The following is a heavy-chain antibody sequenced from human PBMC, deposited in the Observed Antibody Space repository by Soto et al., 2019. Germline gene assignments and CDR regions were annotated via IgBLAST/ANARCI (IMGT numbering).Heavy chain of an antibody. Sequence: SETLSLTCTVSGGSISSGGYYWSWIRQHPGKGLEWIGYIYYSGSTYYNPSLKSRVTISVDTSKNQFSLKLSSVTAADTAVYYCARARGEDIVVVVAASHFDYWGQGTLVTVSS. V-gene: IGHV4-31*03. J-gene: IGHJ4*02. CDR1: GGSISSGGYY. CDR2: IYYSGST. CDR3: ARARGEDIVVVVAASHFDY. D-gene: IGHD2-15*01.